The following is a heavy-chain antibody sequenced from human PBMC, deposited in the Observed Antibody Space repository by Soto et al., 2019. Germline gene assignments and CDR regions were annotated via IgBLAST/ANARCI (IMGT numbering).Heavy chain of an antibody. J-gene: IGHJ4*02. D-gene: IGHD2-15*01. CDR3: ARGRGGYCSGGSCYLVGSFDY. V-gene: IGHV1-69*06. CDR2: IIPIFGTA. CDR1: GGTFSSYA. Sequence: QVQLVQSGAEVQKPGSSVKVSCKASGGTFSSYAISWVRQAPGQGLEWMGGIIPIFGTANYAQKFQGRVTITADKSTSTAYMELSSLRSEDTAVYYCARGRGGYCSGGSCYLVGSFDYWGQGTLVTVSS.